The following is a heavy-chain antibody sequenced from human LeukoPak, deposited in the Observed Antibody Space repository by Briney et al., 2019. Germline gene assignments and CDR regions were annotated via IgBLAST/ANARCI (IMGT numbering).Heavy chain of an antibody. Sequence: ASVRVSCKASGGTFRNYATSWVRQAPGQGLEWMGGIIPLFGRAEYAQRFQGRVTITADESTTTAYLELTILRSEDTAVYYCASPKEDSDYYFDYWGQGTLVTVSS. CDR3: ASPKEDSDYYFDY. V-gene: IGHV1-69*01. J-gene: IGHJ4*02. D-gene: IGHD4-11*01. CDR1: GGTFRNYA. CDR2: IIPLFGRA.